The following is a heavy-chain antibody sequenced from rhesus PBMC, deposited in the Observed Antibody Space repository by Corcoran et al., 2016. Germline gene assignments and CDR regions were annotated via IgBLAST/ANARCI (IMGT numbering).Heavy chain of an antibody. CDR2: IYGSGGIT. CDR1: VGSLSDSYY. CDR3: AREPDTWNRPPFDC. V-gene: IGHV4-106*01. J-gene: IGHJ4*01. D-gene: IGHD1-38*01. Sequence: QVQLQASGPGLVKPSETLSLLCPVSVGSLSDSYYWNWIRQPPGKGLEWMGRIYGSGGITNYNPSLKSRVTISRDMSKNQFSLKLNSVTAADTALYYCAREPDTWNRPPFDCWGQGVLVTVSS.